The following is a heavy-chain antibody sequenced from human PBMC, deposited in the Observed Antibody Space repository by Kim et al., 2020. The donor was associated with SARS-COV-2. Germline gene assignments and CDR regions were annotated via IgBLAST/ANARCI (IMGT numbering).Heavy chain of an antibody. V-gene: IGHV4-39*07. Sequence: SETLSLTCTVSGGSISSSSYYWGWIRQPPGKGLEWIGSIYYSGSTYYNPSLKSRVTISVDTSKNQFSLKLSSVTAADTAVYYCARESIAVAYWGYWGQGTLVTVSS. D-gene: IGHD6-19*01. J-gene: IGHJ4*02. CDR2: IYYSGST. CDR1: GGSISSSSYY. CDR3: ARESIAVAYWGY.